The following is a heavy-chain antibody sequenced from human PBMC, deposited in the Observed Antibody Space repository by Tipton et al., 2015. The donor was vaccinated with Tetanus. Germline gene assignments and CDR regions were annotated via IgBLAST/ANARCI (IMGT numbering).Heavy chain of an antibody. Sequence: QLVQSGAEVKKPGASVKVSCKASGYTFTSYHTHWVRQAPGQGLEWLRILNPGGISTTYSQKFQDRVTMTKDTSTSTVYMELSSLISEDTAVYYCARAGPQYYFDYWGQGTLVTVSS. V-gene: IGHV1-46*01. D-gene: IGHD2/OR15-2a*01. J-gene: IGHJ4*02. CDR2: LNPGGIST. CDR3: ARAGPQYYFDY. CDR1: GYTFTSYH.